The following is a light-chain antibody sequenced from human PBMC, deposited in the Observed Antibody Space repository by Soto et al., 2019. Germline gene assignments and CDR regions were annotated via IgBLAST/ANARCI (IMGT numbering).Light chain of an antibody. V-gene: IGLV1-44*01. CDR2: SNH. J-gene: IGLJ3*02. CDR3: AAWDDSLNGWV. CDR1: SSNIGSND. Sequence: QSVLTQPPSASGTPGQRVSISCSGSSSNIGSNDVNWYQQLPGTAPKLLIYSNHQRPSGVPDRFSGSKSGTSASLAISGLQSEDEADYYCAAWDDSLNGWVFGGGTKLTV.